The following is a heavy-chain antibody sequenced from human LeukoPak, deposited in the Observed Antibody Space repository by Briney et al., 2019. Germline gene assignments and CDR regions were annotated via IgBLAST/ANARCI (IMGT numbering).Heavy chain of an antibody. CDR3: ASDTAMDGIFGY. V-gene: IGHV4-59*01. CDR2: IYYSGST. J-gene: IGHJ4*02. D-gene: IGHD5-18*01. Sequence: PSETLSLTCTVSGGSISSYYWSWIRQPRGKGLEWIGYIYYSGSTNYNPSLKSRVTISVDTSKNQFSLKLSSVTAADTAVYYCASDTAMDGIFGYWGQGTLVTVSS. CDR1: GGSISSYY.